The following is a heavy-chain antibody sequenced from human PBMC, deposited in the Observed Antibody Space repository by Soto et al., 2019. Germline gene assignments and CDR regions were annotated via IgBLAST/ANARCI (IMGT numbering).Heavy chain of an antibody. J-gene: IGHJ4*02. Sequence: SETLSLTCAVYGGSFSGYYWSWIRQPPGKGLEWIGEINHSGSTNYNPSLKSRVTISVDTSKNQFSLKLSSVTAADTAVYYCARALAPAAIRYWGQGTLVTVSS. D-gene: IGHD2-2*01. V-gene: IGHV4-34*01. CDR3: ARALAPAAIRY. CDR1: GGSFSGYY. CDR2: INHSGST.